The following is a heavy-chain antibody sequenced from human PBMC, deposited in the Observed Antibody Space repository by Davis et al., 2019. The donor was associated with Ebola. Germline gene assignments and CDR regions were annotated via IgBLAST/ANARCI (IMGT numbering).Heavy chain of an antibody. D-gene: IGHD3-22*01. CDR3: ARDHTYDSSGYYYWFDP. Sequence: PSETLSLTCAVSGGSISSSNWWSWVRQPSGKGLEWIGEIYHSGSTNYNPSLKSRVTISVDKSKNQFSLKLSSVTAADTAVYYCARDHTYDSSGYYYWFDPWGQGTLVTVSS. CDR2: IYHSGST. CDR1: GGSISSSNW. J-gene: IGHJ5*02. V-gene: IGHV4-4*02.